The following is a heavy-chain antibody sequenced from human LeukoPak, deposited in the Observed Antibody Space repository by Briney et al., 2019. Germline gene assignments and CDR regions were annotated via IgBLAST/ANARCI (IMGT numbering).Heavy chain of an antibody. CDR2: ISYDGSNK. D-gene: IGHD3-10*01. CDR1: GFTVSSNY. V-gene: IGHV3-30-3*01. Sequence: GGSLRLSCADSGFTVSSNYMSWVRQARGKGLEWVAVISYDGSNKYYADSVKGRFTISRDNSKNALYLQMNRLRAEDTAVYYCTSSNRFTMLREGQIDYWGQGAPGTVSS. J-gene: IGHJ4*02. CDR3: TSSNRFTMLREGQIDY.